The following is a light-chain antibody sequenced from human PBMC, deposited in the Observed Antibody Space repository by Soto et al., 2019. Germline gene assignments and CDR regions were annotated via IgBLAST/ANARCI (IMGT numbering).Light chain of an antibody. CDR2: DDS. CDR1: NIGSKS. CDR3: QVWDSRSDRVV. Sequence: SYELTQPPSVSVAPGQTTKITCGEDNIGSKSVHWYQQMPGQAPVLVVYDDSDRPSGIPERFSGSNSGNTATLTISRVEAGDEADYYCQVWDSRSDRVVFGAGTKLTVL. J-gene: IGLJ2*01. V-gene: IGLV3-21*02.